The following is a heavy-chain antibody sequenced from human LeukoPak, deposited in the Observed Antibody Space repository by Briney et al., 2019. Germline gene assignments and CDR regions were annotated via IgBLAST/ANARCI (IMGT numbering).Heavy chain of an antibody. V-gene: IGHV4-4*07. D-gene: IGHD5-18*01. CDR1: GGSISSYY. CDR3: AREGYVDTAMVYYYYYYMDV. CDR2: INTSGST. Sequence: KASETLSLTCTVSGGSISSYYWSWIRQPAGKGLEWIWRINTSGSTNYNPSPKSRVTMSVDTSKNQFSLKLSSVTAADTAVYYCAREGYVDTAMVYYYYYYMDVWGKGTTVTVSS. J-gene: IGHJ6*03.